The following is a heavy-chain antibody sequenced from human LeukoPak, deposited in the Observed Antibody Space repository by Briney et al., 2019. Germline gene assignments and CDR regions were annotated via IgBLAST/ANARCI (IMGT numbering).Heavy chain of an antibody. CDR2: IRFDGRNR. CDR1: GLPFSSYD. Sequence: GSLRLSCAASGLPFSSYDMDWVRQAPGKGLEWVACIRFDGRNRTYRDSVKGRFTISRDNSKNTLYLQMNSLRIEDTAVYYCVGDYDVGGQGTLVTVSA. V-gene: IGHV3-30*02. CDR3: VGDYDV. J-gene: IGHJ4*02. D-gene: IGHD3-16*01.